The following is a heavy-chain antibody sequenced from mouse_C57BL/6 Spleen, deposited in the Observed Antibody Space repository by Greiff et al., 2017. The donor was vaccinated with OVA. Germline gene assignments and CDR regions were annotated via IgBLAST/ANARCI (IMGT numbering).Heavy chain of an antibody. D-gene: IGHD5-1*01. CDR3: ARVDLPSLRFGD. V-gene: IGHV1-81*01. CDR1: GYTFTSYG. Sequence: VQLQQSGAELARPGASVKLSCKASGYTFTSYGISWVKQRTGQGLEWIGEIYPRSGNTYYNEKFKGKATLTADKSSSTAYMELRSLTSEDSAVYFCARVDLPSLRFGDWGQGALVTFSA. J-gene: IGHJ3*01. CDR2: IYPRSGNT.